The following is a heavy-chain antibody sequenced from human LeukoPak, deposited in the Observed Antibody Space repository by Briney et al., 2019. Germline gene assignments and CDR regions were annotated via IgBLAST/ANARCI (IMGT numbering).Heavy chain of an antibody. V-gene: IGHV3-23*01. CDR1: GFTFRSYA. CDR3: AKEAGYSGYDFPDF. CDR2: ISANAYST. J-gene: IGHJ4*02. D-gene: IGHD5-12*01. Sequence: PGGSLRLSCAASGFTFRSYAMSWVRQAPGKGLEWVSAISANAYSTYYADSVKGRFTISRDNSKNTLYLQMNRLRAEDTAVYYCAKEAGYSGYDFPDFWGQGTPVTVSS.